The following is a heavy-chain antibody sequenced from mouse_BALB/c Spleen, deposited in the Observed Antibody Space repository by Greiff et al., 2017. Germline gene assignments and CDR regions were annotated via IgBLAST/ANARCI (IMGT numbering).Heavy chain of an antibody. D-gene: IGHD2-14*01. Sequence: EESGPGLVKPSQSLSLTCSVTGYSITSGYYWNWIRQFPGNKLEWMGYISYDGSNNYNPSLKNRISITRDTSKNQFFLKLNSVTTEDTATYYCARGWVRQYFDVWGAGTTVTVSS. CDR2: ISYDGSN. J-gene: IGHJ1*01. V-gene: IGHV3-6*02. CDR1: GYSITSGYY. CDR3: ARGWVRQYFDV.